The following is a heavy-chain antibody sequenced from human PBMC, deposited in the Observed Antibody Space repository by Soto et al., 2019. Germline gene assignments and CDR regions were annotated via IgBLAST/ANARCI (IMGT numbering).Heavy chain of an antibody. CDR1: GFTFSTYG. CDR3: AKSGPASGTPFDS. D-gene: IGHD6-13*01. J-gene: IGHJ4*02. Sequence: QVQVVESGGGVVQPGRSLRLSCAASGFTFSTYGMHWVRQAPGKGLDWVAVISYSGSDIYYSDSVKGRFTVSRDNSKNTLYLQMNSLRSEDTAIYYCAKSGPASGTPFDSWGQGTLVTVAS. V-gene: IGHV3-30*18. CDR2: ISYSGSDI.